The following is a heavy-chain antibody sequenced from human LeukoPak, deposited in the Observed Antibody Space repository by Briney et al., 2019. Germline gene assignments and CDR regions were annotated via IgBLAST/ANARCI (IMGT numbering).Heavy chain of an antibody. CDR2: FDPEDGET. J-gene: IGHJ3*02. CDR1: GYTLTELS. D-gene: IGHD6-13*01. V-gene: IGHV1-24*01. CDR3: AKEGRYSSSWYHDAFDI. Sequence: GASVKVSCKVSGYTLTELSMHWVRQAPGKGLEWMGGFDPEDGETIYAQKFQGRVTMTEDTSTDTAYMELSSLRAEDTAVYYCAKEGRYSSSWYHDAFDIWGQGTMVTVSS.